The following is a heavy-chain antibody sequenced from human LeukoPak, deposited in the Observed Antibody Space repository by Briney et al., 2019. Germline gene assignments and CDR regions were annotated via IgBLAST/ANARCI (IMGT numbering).Heavy chain of an antibody. V-gene: IGHV4-31*03. CDR3: ARALYYSSGYFFFDY. D-gene: IGHD3-22*01. J-gene: IGHJ4*02. CDR1: GGSISSRDHY. CDR2: IFYSGST. Sequence: SETLSLTCSVSGGSISSRDHYWSWIRQHPGKGLEWIGYIFYSGSTHYNPSLKSRVTISVDPSKNQFSLKLSSVTAADTAVYYCARALYYSSGYFFFDYWGQGILSPSPQ.